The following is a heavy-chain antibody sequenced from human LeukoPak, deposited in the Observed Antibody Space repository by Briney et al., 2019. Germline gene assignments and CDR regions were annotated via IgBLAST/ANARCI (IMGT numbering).Heavy chain of an antibody. CDR2: ISGSGDST. J-gene: IGHJ4*02. V-gene: IGHV3-23*01. D-gene: IGHD6-6*01. CDR1: GFTFSSYA. CDR3: AKGERDIAAPLY. Sequence: GGSLRLSCAASGFTFSSYAMSWVRQAPGKGLEWVSAISGSGDSTYYADSVKGRLTISRDNSKNTLYLQMNSLRAEDTAVYYCAKGERDIAAPLYWGQGTLVTVSS.